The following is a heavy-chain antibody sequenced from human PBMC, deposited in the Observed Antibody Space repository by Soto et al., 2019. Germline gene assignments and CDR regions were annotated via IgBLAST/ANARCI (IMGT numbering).Heavy chain of an antibody. V-gene: IGHV3-33*01. D-gene: IGHD3-22*01. CDR2: IWYDGSNK. J-gene: IGHJ6*02. Sequence: GGSLRLSCAASGFTFSSYGMHWVRQAPGKGLEWVAVIWYDGSNKYYADSVKGRFTISRDNSKNTLYLQMNSLRAEDTAVYYCARDPKGVGTLILVANYYYGMGVWGQGTTGTVS. CDR1: GFTFSSYG. CDR3: ARDPKGVGTLILVANYYYGMGV.